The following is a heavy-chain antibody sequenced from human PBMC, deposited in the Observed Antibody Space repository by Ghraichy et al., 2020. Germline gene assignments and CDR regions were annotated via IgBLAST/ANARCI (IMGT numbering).Heavy chain of an antibody. J-gene: IGHJ4*02. CDR1: GGSISSYY. V-gene: IGHV4-4*07. CDR2: MYSSGSTKYT. Sequence: SETLSLTCTVSGGSISSYYWSWIRQPAGKGLEWIGRMYSSGSTKYTNYNPFLQSRVIMSVDTSKNQFSLKLSSVTAADPAVYYCARDSGWQWLIATLYWGQGTMVTVSS. D-gene: IGHD6-19*01. CDR3: ARDSGWQWLIATLY.